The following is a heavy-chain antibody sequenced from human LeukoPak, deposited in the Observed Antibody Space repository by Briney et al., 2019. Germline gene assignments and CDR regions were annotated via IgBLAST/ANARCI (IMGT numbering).Heavy chain of an antibody. V-gene: IGHV4-39*01. CDR2: TYYSGTT. D-gene: IGHD3-22*01. Sequence: SETLSLTCSVSGGSISSISYYWRWIRRPPGKGLEWIASTYYSGTTHYNPSLSSRVTMSVDTSKNQFSLKLSAVTAADTAVYYCARQFHGSGYVDDLWGQGTLVTVSS. CDR1: GGSISSISYY. J-gene: IGHJ5*02. CDR3: ARQFHGSGYVDDL.